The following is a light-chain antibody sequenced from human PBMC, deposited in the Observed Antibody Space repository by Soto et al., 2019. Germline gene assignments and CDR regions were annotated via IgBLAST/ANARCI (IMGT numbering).Light chain of an antibody. CDR1: QSVSSSY. V-gene: IGKV3-20*01. CDR2: DAS. CDR3: QQYGSSGT. J-gene: IGKJ1*01. Sequence: EIVLTQSPGTLSLSPWERATLSCRASQSVSSSYLAWYQQKPGQAPRLLIYDASNRATGIPARFSGSGSGTEFTLTISSLQSEDFAVYYCQQYGSSGTFGQGTKVDIK.